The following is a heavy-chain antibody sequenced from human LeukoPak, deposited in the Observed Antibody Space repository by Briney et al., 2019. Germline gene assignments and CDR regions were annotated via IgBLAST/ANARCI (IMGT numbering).Heavy chain of an antibody. J-gene: IGHJ4*02. CDR1: GGSISSYY. V-gene: IGHV4-59*01. CDR2: IYYSGST. CDR3: AREGGTYDSASGNYFRTGFDY. Sequence: PSETLSLTCTVSGGSISSYYWSWIRQPPGKGLEWIGYIYYSGSTNYNPSLKSRVTISIDTSKNQFSLMLSSVTAADTAVYYCAREGGTYDSASGNYFRTGFDYWGQGTLVTVSS. D-gene: IGHD3-10*01.